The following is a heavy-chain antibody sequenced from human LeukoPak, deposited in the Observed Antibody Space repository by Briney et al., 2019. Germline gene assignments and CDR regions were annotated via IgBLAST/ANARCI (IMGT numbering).Heavy chain of an antibody. Sequence: ASVKVSCKASGYTFTDYYMYWVRQAPGQGLEWMGWINPKSGGTNYAQKFQGRVSMTRDTSISTAYMELSRLTSDDTAVYHCARATGFDYWGQGTLVTVSS. D-gene: IGHD1-1*01. CDR2: INPKSGGT. J-gene: IGHJ4*02. V-gene: IGHV1-2*02. CDR1: GYTFTDYY. CDR3: ARATGFDY.